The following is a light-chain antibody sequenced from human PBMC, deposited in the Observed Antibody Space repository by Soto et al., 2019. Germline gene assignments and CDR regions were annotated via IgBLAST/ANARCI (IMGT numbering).Light chain of an antibody. J-gene: IGKJ4*01. Sequence: DIQMTQSPSSLYASVGDRVTITCRACQGISNYLAWYQQKPGKVPKLLIYAASTLQSGVPSRFSGSGSGTDFTLTISSLQPEDVATYYCQKYNSAPLTFGGGTNVEIK. CDR2: AAS. CDR1: QGISNY. V-gene: IGKV1-27*01. CDR3: QKYNSAPLT.